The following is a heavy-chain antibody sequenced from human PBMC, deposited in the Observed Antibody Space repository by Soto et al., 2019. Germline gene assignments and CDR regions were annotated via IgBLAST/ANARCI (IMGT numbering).Heavy chain of an antibody. Sequence: GGSLRLSCAASGFTVSSNYMSWVRQAPGKGLEWVSVIYSGGSTYYADSVKGRFTISRHNSKNTLYLQMNSLRAEDTAVYYCARANYDFWSGSQKLNYYYYMDVWGKGTTVTVSS. CDR3: ARANYDFWSGSQKLNYYYYMDV. CDR2: IYSGGST. D-gene: IGHD3-3*01. CDR1: GFTVSSNY. V-gene: IGHV3-53*04. J-gene: IGHJ6*03.